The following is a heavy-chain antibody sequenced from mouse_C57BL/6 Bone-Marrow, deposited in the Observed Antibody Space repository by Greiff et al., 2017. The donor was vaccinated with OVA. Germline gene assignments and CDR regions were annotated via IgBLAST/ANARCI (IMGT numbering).Heavy chain of an antibody. J-gene: IGHJ2*01. CDR1: GFTFSSYG. CDR3: ARPLITTVVAMDYFDY. V-gene: IGHV5-6*01. D-gene: IGHD1-1*01. CDR2: ISSGGSYT. Sequence: EVMLVESGGDLVKPGGSLKLSCAASGFTFSSYGMSWVRQTPDKRLEWVATISSGGSYTYYPDSVKGRFTISRDNAKNTLYLQMSSLKSEDTAMYYCARPLITTVVAMDYFDYWGQGTTLTVSS.